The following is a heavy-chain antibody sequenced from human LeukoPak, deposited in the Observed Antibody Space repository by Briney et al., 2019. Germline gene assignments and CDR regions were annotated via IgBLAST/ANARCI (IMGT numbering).Heavy chain of an antibody. CDR3: NADVPTLDTQLDY. V-gene: IGHV3-15*01. CDR1: GFTFTYAW. J-gene: IGHJ4*02. CDR2: ITSGGTT. Sequence: GGSLRLSCEASGFTFTYAWMNWVRQAPGKGPEWVGHITSGGTTDYAAPVKGRFTISRENSKNTVYLQMNSLKMEDTAMYYCNADVPTLDTQLDYWGQGTLVTVSS. D-gene: IGHD4-23*01.